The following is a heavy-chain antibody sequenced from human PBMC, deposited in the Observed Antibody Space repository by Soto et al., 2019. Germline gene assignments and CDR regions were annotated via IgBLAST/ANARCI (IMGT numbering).Heavy chain of an antibody. CDR1: GFTFSSYA. V-gene: IGHV3-30-3*01. D-gene: IGHD6-19*01. Sequence: QVQLVESGGGVVQPGRSLRLSCAASGFTFSSYAMHWVRQAPGKGPEWVAVISYDGSSKTYADSVKGQFTISRYNSKNSLFLQMNNLRPEDTAVYYCARRNSDYSSVWSDAFDIWGQGTMVTVSS. CDR3: ARRNSDYSSVWSDAFDI. CDR2: ISYDGSSK. J-gene: IGHJ3*02.